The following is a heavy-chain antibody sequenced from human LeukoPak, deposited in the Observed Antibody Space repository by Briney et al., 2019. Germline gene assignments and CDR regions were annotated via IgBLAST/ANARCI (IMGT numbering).Heavy chain of an antibody. CDR1: GGSISSSSYY. CDR2: IYYSGST. CDR3: AREETALDL. D-gene: IGHD1-14*01. J-gene: IGHJ2*01. Sequence: PSETLSLTCTVSGGSISSSSYYWGWIRQPPGKGLEWIGSIYYSGSTYYNPSLKSRVTISVDTSKNQFSLKLSSVTAADTAVYYCAREETALDLWGRGTLVTVSS. V-gene: IGHV4-39*07.